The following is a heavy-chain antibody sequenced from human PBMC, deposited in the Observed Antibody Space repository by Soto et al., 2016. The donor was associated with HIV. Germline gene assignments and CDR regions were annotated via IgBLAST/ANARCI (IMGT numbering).Heavy chain of an antibody. CDR2: ISAYDGNT. Sequence: QVQLVQSGAEVKKPGASVKVSCEASGYSFTSYGISWVRQAPGQGLEWMGWISAYDGNTNYAQNLQGRLTMTTDTSTSTAYMELRTLRFDDTAIYYCARATYSSGWYYFDYWGQGIVVTVSS. CDR3: ARATYSSGWYYFDY. CDR1: GYSFTSYG. V-gene: IGHV1-18*01. D-gene: IGHD6-19*01. J-gene: IGHJ4*02.